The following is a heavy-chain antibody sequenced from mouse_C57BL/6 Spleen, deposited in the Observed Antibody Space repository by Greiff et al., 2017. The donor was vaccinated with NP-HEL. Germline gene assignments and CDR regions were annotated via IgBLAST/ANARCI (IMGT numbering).Heavy chain of an antibody. Sequence: QVQLQQSGPELVKPGASVKISCKASGYAFSSSWMNWVKQRPGKGLEWIGRIYPGDGDTNYNGKFKGKATLSAAKSSSTAYMQLSSLTSEDSAVYFCARPRIGTTGYFDYWGQGTTLTVSS. V-gene: IGHV1-82*01. CDR3: ARPRIGTTGYFDY. CDR1: GYAFSSSW. D-gene: IGHD1-1*01. J-gene: IGHJ2*01. CDR2: IYPGDGDT.